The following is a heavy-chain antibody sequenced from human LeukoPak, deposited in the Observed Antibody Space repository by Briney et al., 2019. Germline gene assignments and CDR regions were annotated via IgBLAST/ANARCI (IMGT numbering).Heavy chain of an antibody. CDR3: ARGSVVVPAAIDRYYYMDV. CDR1: GYTFTSYG. Sequence: ASVKVSCKASGYTFTSYGINWVRQATGQGLEWMGWMNPNSGNTGYAQKFQGRVTMTRNTSISTAYMELSSLRSEDTAVYYCARGSVVVPAAIDRYYYMDVWGKGTTVTVSS. D-gene: IGHD2-2*01. J-gene: IGHJ6*03. V-gene: IGHV1-8*01. CDR2: MNPNSGNT.